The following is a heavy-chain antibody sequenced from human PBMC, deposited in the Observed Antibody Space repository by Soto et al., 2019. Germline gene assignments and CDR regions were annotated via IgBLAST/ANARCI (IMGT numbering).Heavy chain of an antibody. CDR1: GFTFSSYA. D-gene: IGHD2-2*01. Sequence: GGSLRLSCAASGFTFSSYAMSWVRQAPGKGLEWVSAISGSGGSTYYADSVKGRFTISRDNSKNTLYPQMNSLRAEDTAVYYCAKSLGYCSSTSCSQNWFDPWGQGTLVTVSS. J-gene: IGHJ5*02. V-gene: IGHV3-23*01. CDR3: AKSLGYCSSTSCSQNWFDP. CDR2: ISGSGGST.